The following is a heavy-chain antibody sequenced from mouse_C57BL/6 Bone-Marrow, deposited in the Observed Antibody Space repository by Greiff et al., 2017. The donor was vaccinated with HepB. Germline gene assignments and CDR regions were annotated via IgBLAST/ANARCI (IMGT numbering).Heavy chain of an antibody. J-gene: IGHJ3*01. CDR3: ARSIYYDYVPFAY. D-gene: IGHD2-4*01. CDR1: GYTFTSYW. V-gene: IGHV1-7*01. CDR2: INPSSGYT. Sequence: QVQLQQSGAELAKPGASVKLSCKASGYTFTSYWMHWVKQRPGQGLEWIGYINPSSGYTKYNQKFKDKATLTADKSSSTAYMQLGSLTYEDSAVYYCARSIYYDYVPFAYWGQGTLVTVSA.